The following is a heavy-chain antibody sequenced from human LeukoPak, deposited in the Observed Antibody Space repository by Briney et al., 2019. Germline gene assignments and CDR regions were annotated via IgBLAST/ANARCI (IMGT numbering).Heavy chain of an antibody. Sequence: SETLSLTCAVYGGSFSGYYWSWIRQPPGKGLEWIGGINHSGSTNYNPSLKSRVTISVDTSKNQSSLKLSSVPAADTAVYYCARGDSSGWINRRYYYVMDVWGQGTTVTVSS. D-gene: IGHD6-19*01. CDR2: INHSGST. V-gene: IGHV4-34*01. J-gene: IGHJ6*02. CDR1: GGSFSGYY. CDR3: ARGDSSGWINRRYYYVMDV.